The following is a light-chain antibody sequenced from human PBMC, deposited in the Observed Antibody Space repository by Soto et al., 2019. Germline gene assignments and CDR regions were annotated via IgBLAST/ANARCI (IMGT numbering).Light chain of an antibody. J-gene: IGKJ5*01. CDR1: QSISSW. CDR3: QQDNIYSTT. V-gene: IGKV1-5*02. CDR2: DAS. Sequence: RPACVGSRVTIIFRTSQSISSWLAWYQQKPGKAPKLLIYDASSLESGAPSRFSGSGSGTEFTLTISCLQPDDFTTYYCQQDNIYSTTFAQ.